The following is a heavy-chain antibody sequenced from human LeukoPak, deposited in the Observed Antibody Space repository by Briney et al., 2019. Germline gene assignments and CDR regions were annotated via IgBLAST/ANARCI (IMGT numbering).Heavy chain of an antibody. CDR3: ARETSGYYLDY. J-gene: IGHJ4*02. CDR2: ISSSSSTI. CDR1: GFTFSSYS. D-gene: IGHD3-22*01. Sequence: GGSLRLSCAASGFTFSSYSMNWVRQAPGKGLEWVSYISSSSSTIYYADSVKGRFTISRDNAKNSLYLQMNSLRAEDTAVYYCARETSGYYLDYWGQGTLVTVSS. V-gene: IGHV3-48*01.